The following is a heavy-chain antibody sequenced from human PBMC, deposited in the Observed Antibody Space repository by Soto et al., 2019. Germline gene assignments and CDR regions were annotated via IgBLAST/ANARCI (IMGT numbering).Heavy chain of an antibody. Sequence: GGSLRLSCAASGFTFDSCVMSWVRQAPGKGLEWLSLISGSGRYTDYADSVKGRFPISRDNSKNTLYLQMNSLRVEDTAVYYCAKDPPSERMQPDYGMDVWGQGTTVTVS. CDR3: AKDPPSERMQPDYGMDV. V-gene: IGHV3-23*01. D-gene: IGHD6-13*01. J-gene: IGHJ6*02. CDR1: GFTFDSCV. CDR2: ISGSGRYT.